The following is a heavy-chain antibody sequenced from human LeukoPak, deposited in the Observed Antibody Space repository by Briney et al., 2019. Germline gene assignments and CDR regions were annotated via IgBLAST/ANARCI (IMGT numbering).Heavy chain of an antibody. V-gene: IGHV3-74*01. J-gene: IGHJ4*02. D-gene: IGHD3-22*01. CDR3: ARDDSSAYPH. CDR1: GFTFSTSA. CDR2: INSDGSSS. Sequence: GGSLRLSCAASGFTFSTSAMSWVRQAPGKGLEWVSRINSDGSSSSYADSVQGRFTISRDNAKNTLFLQMNSLRAEDTAVYYCARDDSSAYPHWGQGTLVTVSS.